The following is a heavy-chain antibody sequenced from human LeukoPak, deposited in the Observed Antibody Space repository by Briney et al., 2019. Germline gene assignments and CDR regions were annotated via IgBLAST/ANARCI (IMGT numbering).Heavy chain of an antibody. V-gene: IGHV1-69*06. Sequence: SVKVSCKASGGTFSSYAISWVRQAPGQGLEWMGGIIPIFGTANYAQKFQGRVTITADKSTSTAYMELSSLRSEDTAVYYCASGGSGSYSLYYYYYYMDVWGKGTTVTISS. CDR2: IIPIFGTA. J-gene: IGHJ6*03. CDR3: ASGGSGSYSLYYYYYYMDV. CDR1: GGTFSSYA. D-gene: IGHD3-10*01.